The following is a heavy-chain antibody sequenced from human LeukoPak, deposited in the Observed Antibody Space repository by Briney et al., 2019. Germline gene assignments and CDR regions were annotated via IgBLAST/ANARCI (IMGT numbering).Heavy chain of an antibody. CDR2: IIPIFGTA. CDR3: ARGSVSYDGGFDY. D-gene: IGHD1-26*01. CDR1: GGTFSSYA. J-gene: IGHJ4*02. V-gene: IGHV1-69*05. Sequence: ASVEVSCKASGGTFSSYAISWVRQAPGQGLEWMGGIIPIFGTANYAQKFQGRVTITTDESTSTAYMELSSLRSEDTAVYYCARGSVSYDGGFDYWGQGTLVTVSS.